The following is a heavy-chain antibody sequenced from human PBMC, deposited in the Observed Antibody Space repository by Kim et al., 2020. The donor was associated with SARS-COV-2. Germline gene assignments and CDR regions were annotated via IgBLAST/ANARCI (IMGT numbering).Heavy chain of an antibody. CDR2: IDPSDSNP. V-gene: IGHV5-10-1*01. D-gene: IGHD1-20*01. CDR3: ARHSYNWNSEVTFDY. CDR1: GYSFTTYW. Sequence: GESLKISCKVSGYSFTTYWISWVRQMPGKGLEWMGTIDPSDSNPNSRPTLEGHATISVDRSTSTAFLQWNSLKASDTATYYCARHSYNWNSEVTFDYWGQGTLVSVSS. J-gene: IGHJ4*02.